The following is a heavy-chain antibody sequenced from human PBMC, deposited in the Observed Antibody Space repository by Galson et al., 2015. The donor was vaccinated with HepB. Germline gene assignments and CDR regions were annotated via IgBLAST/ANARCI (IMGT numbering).Heavy chain of an antibody. J-gene: IGHJ4*02. CDR2: IKSKTDGGTT. CDR1: GFTFSNAW. V-gene: IGHV3-15*01. Sequence: SLRLSCAASGFTFSNAWMSWVRQAPGKGLEWVGRIKSKTDGGTTDYAAPVKGRFTISRDDSKNTLYLQMNSLKTEDTAVYYCTTGFVDYTNKWASDYWGQGTLVTVSS. D-gene: IGHD2-8*01. CDR3: TTGFVDYTNKWASDY.